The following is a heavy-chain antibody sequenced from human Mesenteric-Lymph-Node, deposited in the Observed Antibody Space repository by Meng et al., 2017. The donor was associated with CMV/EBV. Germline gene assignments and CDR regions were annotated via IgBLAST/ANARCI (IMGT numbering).Heavy chain of an antibody. D-gene: IGHD3-10*01. Sequence: GESLKISCAASGFTLRRCAMRWDRQAPGKGLEWVSLFYSGGSTYYGDSVKGRFTISRDNSKNTLYLQMNSLRAEDTAVYYCARDADYYGSGSLPSDYWGQGTLVTVSS. J-gene: IGHJ4*02. CDR1: GFTLRRCA. CDR3: ARDADYYGSGSLPSDY. CDR2: FYSGGST. V-gene: IGHV3-66*02.